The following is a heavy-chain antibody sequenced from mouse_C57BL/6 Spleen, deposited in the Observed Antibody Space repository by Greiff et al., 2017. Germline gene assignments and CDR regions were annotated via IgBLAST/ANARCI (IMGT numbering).Heavy chain of an antibody. CDR1: GYTFTSYW. CDR2: IDPSDSYT. D-gene: IGHD1-1*01. CDR3: ASHYYGSSRGYCDY. Sequence: QVQLQQPGAELVRPGTSVKLSCKASGYTFTSYWMHWVKQRPGQGLEWIGVIDPSDSYTNYNQKFKGKATLTVDTSSSTAYMQLSSLTSEDSAVYYGASHYYGSSRGYCDYWGQGTTRTVSS. J-gene: IGHJ2*01. V-gene: IGHV1-59*01.